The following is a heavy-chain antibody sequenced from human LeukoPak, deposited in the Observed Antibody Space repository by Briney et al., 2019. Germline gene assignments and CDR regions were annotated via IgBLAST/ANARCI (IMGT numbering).Heavy chain of an antibody. D-gene: IGHD3-3*01. J-gene: IGHJ4*02. V-gene: IGHV3-23*01. Sequence: GRSLRLSCAASGFTFDDYAMSWVRQAPGKGLEWVSGISGSGGSTYYADSVKGRFTISRDNSKNTLYLQMNSLRAEDTAVYYCAKEDLRDYDFWSGYTKHYFDYWGQGTLVAVSS. CDR3: AKEDLRDYDFWSGYTKHYFDY. CDR1: GFTFDDYA. CDR2: ISGSGGST.